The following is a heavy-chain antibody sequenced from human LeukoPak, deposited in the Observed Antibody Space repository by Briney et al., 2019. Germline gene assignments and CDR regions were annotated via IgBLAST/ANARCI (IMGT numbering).Heavy chain of an antibody. D-gene: IGHD3-10*01. CDR2: IPNDGSTK. CDR3: AKDRAMVRGVISH. V-gene: IGHV3-30*18. CDR1: GFTFSSYG. J-gene: IGHJ4*02. Sequence: GGSLRLSCAASGFTFSSYGMHWVRQAPGKGLEWVAVIPNDGSTKYYADSVKGRFTISRDNAKNSLFLQMNSLRAEDTALYYCAKDRAMVRGVISHWGQGTLVTVSS.